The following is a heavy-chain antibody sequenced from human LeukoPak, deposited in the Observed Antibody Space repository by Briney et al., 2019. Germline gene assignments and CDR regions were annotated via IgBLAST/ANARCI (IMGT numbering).Heavy chain of an antibody. Sequence: SETLSLTCTVSGGSISSGDYYWSWIRQPQGKGLEWIGYIYYSGSTYYNPSLKSRVTISVDTSKNQFSLKLSSVTAADTAVYYCARGAAARPLYYYYYMDVWGKGTTVTVSS. D-gene: IGHD2-2*02. CDR3: ARGAAARPLYYYYYMDV. CDR2: IYYSGST. J-gene: IGHJ6*03. V-gene: IGHV4-30-4*02. CDR1: GGSISSGDYY.